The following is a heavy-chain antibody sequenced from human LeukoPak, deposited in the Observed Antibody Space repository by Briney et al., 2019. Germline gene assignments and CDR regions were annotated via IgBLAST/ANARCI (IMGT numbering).Heavy chain of an antibody. J-gene: IGHJ4*02. CDR2: ISYDGSNK. CDR1: GFTFSAYG. D-gene: IGHD2-2*01. V-gene: IGHV3-30*18. Sequence: GGSLRLSCAASGFTFSAYGMHWVRQDPGKGLEWVAVISYDGSNKYYADSVKGRFTISRDSSKNTLYLQMSSLRAEDTAVYFCAKGPRYCSSTSCLSYFDYWGQGTLVTVTS. CDR3: AKGPRYCSSTSCLSYFDY.